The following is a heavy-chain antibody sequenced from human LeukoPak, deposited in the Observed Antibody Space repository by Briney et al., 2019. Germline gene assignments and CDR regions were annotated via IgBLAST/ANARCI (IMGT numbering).Heavy chain of an antibody. Sequence: SGGSLRLSCAASGFTFSSYGMHWVRQAPGKGLEWVAFIRYDGSNKYYADSVKGRFTISRDNAKNSLYLQVNSLRAEDTAVYYCARGSWQLAEEVYWGQGTLVTVSS. J-gene: IGHJ4*02. D-gene: IGHD6-6*01. V-gene: IGHV3-30*02. CDR3: ARGSWQLAEEVY. CDR1: GFTFSSYG. CDR2: IRYDGSNK.